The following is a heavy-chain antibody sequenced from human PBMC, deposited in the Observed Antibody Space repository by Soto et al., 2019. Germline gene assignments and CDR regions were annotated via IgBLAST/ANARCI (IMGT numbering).Heavy chain of an antibody. D-gene: IGHD6-6*01. CDR3: AKGRDSSSSSWFDP. CDR1: GFTFDEYA. V-gene: IGHV3-9*01. J-gene: IGHJ5*02. Sequence: SGGSLRLSCAASGFTFDEYAMHWVRQAPGKGLEWVSGLSWNSGSIGYADSVKGRFTISRDNAKNSLYLQMNSLRAEDTAFYYCAKGRDSSSSSWFDPWGQGTLLTVSS. CDR2: LSWNSGSI.